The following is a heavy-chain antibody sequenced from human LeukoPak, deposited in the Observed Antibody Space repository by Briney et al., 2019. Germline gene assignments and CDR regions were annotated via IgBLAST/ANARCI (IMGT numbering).Heavy chain of an antibody. CDR1: GYTFTSYD. J-gene: IGHJ6*02. D-gene: IGHD3-10*01. CDR3: ARDQNNDVLLWLRGGMDV. Sequence: ASVKVSCKASGYTFTSYDIKWVRQATGQGLEWMGWMNPNSGNTGCAQKFQGRVTMTRNTSISTAYMELSSLRSEDTAVYYCARDQNNDVLLWLRGGMDVWGQGTTVTVSS. V-gene: IGHV1-8*01. CDR2: MNPNSGNT.